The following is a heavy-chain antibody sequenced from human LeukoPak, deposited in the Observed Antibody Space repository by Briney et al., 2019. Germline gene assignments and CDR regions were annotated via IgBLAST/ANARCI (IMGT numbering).Heavy chain of an antibody. CDR1: GFTFGDYA. Sequence: LRLSCPASGFTFGDYAMSWFRQAPGKGLEWVGFIRSKAYGGTTEYAASVKGRFTISRDDSKSIAYLQMNSLKTEDTAVYYCTRHTESFEGATPVNWFDPWGQGTLVTVSS. J-gene: IGHJ5*02. CDR3: TRHTESFEGATPVNWFDP. V-gene: IGHV3-49*03. D-gene: IGHD1-26*01. CDR2: IRSKAYGGTT.